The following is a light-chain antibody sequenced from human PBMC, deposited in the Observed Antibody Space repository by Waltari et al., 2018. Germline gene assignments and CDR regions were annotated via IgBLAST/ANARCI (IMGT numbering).Light chain of an antibody. Sequence: EVVLTQSPDTLSVSPGERATLACRTSRSVNSNLAWYQHKPGQATRLLMYGASTRPTGNPARFSGSESWTGFTLTITRLQSEDFAVYYCQQYNNWPLTFGGGTKVEI. J-gene: IGKJ4*01. CDR1: RSVNSN. CDR2: GAS. V-gene: IGKV3-15*01. CDR3: QQYNNWPLT.